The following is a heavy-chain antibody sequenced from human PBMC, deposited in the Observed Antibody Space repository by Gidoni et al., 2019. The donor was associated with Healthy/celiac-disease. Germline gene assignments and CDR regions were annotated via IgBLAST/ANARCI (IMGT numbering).Heavy chain of an antibody. V-gene: IGHV3-30*18. CDR1: AFTCSSYG. CDR2: ISYDGSNK. J-gene: IGHJ4*02. Sequence: QVQLVEYGGGVVQPGRSLRLSCAAAAFTCSSYGMHWVRQAPGKRLEWVAVISYDGSNKYYADSVKGRFTISRDNSKNTLYLQMNSLRAEDTAVYYCAKVVVAATPDYWGQGTLVTVSS. CDR3: AKVVVAATPDY. D-gene: IGHD2-15*01.